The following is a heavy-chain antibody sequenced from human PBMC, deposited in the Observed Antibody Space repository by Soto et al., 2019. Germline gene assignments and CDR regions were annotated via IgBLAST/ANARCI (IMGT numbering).Heavy chain of an antibody. D-gene: IGHD6-19*01. Sequence: GGSLRLSCAASGFTFSNYWIHWVRQAPGQGLVWVSRINSDDIGRTSYADSVKGRFTISRDNAKNTVYLQMNSLRAEDTAIYYCAKAEKISAVAGYLENWGQGTQVTVSS. CDR1: GFTFSNYW. CDR3: AKAEKISAVAGYLEN. CDR2: INSDDIGRT. J-gene: IGHJ4*02. V-gene: IGHV3-74*01.